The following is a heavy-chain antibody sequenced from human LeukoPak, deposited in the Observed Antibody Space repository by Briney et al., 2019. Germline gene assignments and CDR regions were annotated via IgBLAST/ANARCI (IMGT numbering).Heavy chain of an antibody. V-gene: IGHV3-23*01. D-gene: IGHD6-6*01. CDR1: GFTFSSYA. J-gene: IGHJ5*02. CDR2: ISGSGGST. CDR3: AKDGFSSSSGWFDP. Sequence: GGSLRLSCAASGFTFSSYAMSRVRQAPGKGLEWVSAISGSGGSTYYADSVKGRFTISRDNSKNTLYLQMNSLRAEDTAVYYCAKDGFSSSSGWFDPWGQGTLVTVSS.